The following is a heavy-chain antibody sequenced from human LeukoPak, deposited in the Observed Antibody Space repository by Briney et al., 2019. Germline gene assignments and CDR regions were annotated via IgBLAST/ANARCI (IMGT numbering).Heavy chain of an antibody. CDR3: ARHSIAAAGTFYYYYMDG. CDR2: ISYDGSNK. D-gene: IGHD6-13*01. Sequence: GGSLRLSCAASGFTFSSYAMHWVRQAPGKGLEWVAVISYDGSNKYYADSVKGRFTISRDNSKNTLYLQMNSLRAEDTAVHYCARHSIAAAGTFYYYYMDGWGKGTTVTVSS. CDR1: GFTFSSYA. V-gene: IGHV3-30-3*01. J-gene: IGHJ6*03.